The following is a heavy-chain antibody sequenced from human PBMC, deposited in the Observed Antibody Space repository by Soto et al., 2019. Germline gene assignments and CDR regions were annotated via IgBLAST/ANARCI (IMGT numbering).Heavy chain of an antibody. V-gene: IGHV3-66*01. D-gene: IGHD6-19*01. CDR3: ARDPIAVAGTFDY. CDR2: IYSGGST. CDR1: GFTVSSNY. J-gene: IGHJ4*02. Sequence: GGSLRLSCAASGFTVSSNYMSWVRQAPGKGLEWVSVIYSGGSTYYADSVKGRFTISRDNSKNTLYLQMNSLRAEDTAVYYCARDPIAVAGTFDYWRQGTLVTVSS.